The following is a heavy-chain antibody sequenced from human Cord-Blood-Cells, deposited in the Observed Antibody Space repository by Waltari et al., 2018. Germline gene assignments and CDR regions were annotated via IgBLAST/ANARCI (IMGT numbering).Heavy chain of an antibody. Sequence: QVQLVQSGAEVKKPGASVKVPCKASGSTFHSYAMHRVRRATGQGLEWMGWMNPNSGNTGYAQKFQGRVTITRNTSISTAYMELSSLRSEDTAVYYCASSGGSGSYAFDIWGQGTMVTVSS. D-gene: IGHD3-10*01. J-gene: IGHJ3*02. CDR1: GSTFHSYA. CDR2: MNPNSGNT. CDR3: ASSGGSGSYAFDI. V-gene: IGHV1-8*03.